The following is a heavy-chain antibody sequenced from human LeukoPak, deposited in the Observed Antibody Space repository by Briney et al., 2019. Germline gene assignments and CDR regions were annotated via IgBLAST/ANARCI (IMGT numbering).Heavy chain of an antibody. D-gene: IGHD6-13*01. J-gene: IGHJ5*02. V-gene: IGHV4-30-4*07. CDR2: IHDSGST. Sequence: SGTLSLTCAVSGDSISSGGYSWSWIRQTPGNGLEWIAYIHDSGSTYNNPSLKSRLSISIDTSKNQFSLKLNSVTAADTAVYYCARVVAAAGNNWFDPWGQGTLVTVSS. CDR3: ARVVAAAGNNWFDP. CDR1: GDSISSGGYS.